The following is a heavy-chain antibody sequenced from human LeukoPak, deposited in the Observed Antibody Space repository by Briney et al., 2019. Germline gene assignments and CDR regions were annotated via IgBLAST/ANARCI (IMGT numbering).Heavy chain of an antibody. CDR2: IYYSGST. D-gene: IGHD2-15*01. Sequence: SETLSLTCTVSGGSISSSSYYWGWIRQPPGKGLERIGSIYYSGSTYYNPSLKSRVTISVDTSKSQFSLKLSSVTAADTAVYYCARRHLGYCSGGSCSTMYYGMDVWGQGTTVTVSS. CDR3: ARRHLGYCSGGSCSTMYYGMDV. CDR1: GGSISSSSYY. V-gene: IGHV4-39*01. J-gene: IGHJ6*02.